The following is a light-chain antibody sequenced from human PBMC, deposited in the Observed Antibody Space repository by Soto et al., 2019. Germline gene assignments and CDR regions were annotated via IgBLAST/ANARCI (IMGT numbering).Light chain of an antibody. CDR2: AAS. CDR3: QQYHRSSIT. V-gene: IGKV1-9*01. CDR1: QGISSS. J-gene: IGKJ5*01. Sequence: IQLTQSPSSLSASVGDRVTITCRASQGISSSLAWYQQKPGKAPKLLIYAASTLQSGVPSRFSGSASGTDFSLTIDSLQPDDFATYYCQQYHRSSITFGQGTRLEI.